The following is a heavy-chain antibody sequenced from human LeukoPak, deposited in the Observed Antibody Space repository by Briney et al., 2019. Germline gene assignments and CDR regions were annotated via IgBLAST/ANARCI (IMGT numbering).Heavy chain of an antibody. CDR2: MNPNSGNT. CDR3: ARGAWTSSFDY. D-gene: IGHD6-6*01. V-gene: IGHV1-8*01. J-gene: IGHJ4*02. Sequence: GASVKVSCKASGYAFTSYDINRVRQATGQGLEWMGWMNPNSGNTDYAQKFQGRVAMTRDTSTSTVYMELSSLRSEDTAVYYCARGAWTSSFDYWGQGTLVTVSS. CDR1: GYAFTSYD.